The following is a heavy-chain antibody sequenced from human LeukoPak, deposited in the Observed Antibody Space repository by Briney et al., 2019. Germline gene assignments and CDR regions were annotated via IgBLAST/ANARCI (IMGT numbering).Heavy chain of an antibody. V-gene: IGHV3-66*01. CDR2: IYGDGST. J-gene: IGHJ3*02. Sequence: GGSLRLSCVASAFTVSTNYMIWVRQAPGKGPEWVSLIYGDGSTYYADSVKGRVTISRDNSKNTVFLQMNSLRAEDTALYYCARINYRAFSIWGQGTMVTVSS. D-gene: IGHD4-11*01. CDR3: ARINYRAFSI. CDR1: AFTVSTNY.